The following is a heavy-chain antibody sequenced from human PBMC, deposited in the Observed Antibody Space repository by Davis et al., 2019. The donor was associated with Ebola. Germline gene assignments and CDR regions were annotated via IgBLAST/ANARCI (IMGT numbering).Heavy chain of an antibody. CDR2: IYHSGST. CDR1: GGSISSSNW. D-gene: IGHD6-19*01. V-gene: IGHV4-4*02. CDR3: AREYSSGWLNWFDP. Sequence: SETLSLTCAVSGGSISSSNWWRWVRQPPGKGLEWIGEIYHSGSTNYNPSLKSRVTISVDKSKNQFSLKLSSVTAADTAVYYCAREYSSGWLNWFDPWGQGTLVTVSS. J-gene: IGHJ5*02.